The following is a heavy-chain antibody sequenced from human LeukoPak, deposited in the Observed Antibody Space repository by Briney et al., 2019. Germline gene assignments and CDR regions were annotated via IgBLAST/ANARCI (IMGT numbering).Heavy chain of an antibody. CDR1: GFTFDDYA. D-gene: IGHD6-19*01. CDR2: ISWNSGSI. CDR3: AKDNRRHYTSGPNPDSLH. V-gene: IGHV3-9*01. Sequence: QTGRSLRLSCAASGFTFDDYAMHWVRQAPGKGLEWVSGISWNSGSIDYADSVKGRFTISRDNAKNSLYLQMNSLRVEDTAFYYCAKDNRRHYTSGPNPDSLHWGQGALVTVSS. J-gene: IGHJ4*02.